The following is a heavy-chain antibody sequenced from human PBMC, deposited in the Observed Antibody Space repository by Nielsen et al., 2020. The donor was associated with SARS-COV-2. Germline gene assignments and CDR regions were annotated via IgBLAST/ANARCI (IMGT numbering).Heavy chain of an antibody. CDR1: GYSFTSYW. J-gene: IGHJ3*02. D-gene: IGHD3-9*01. V-gene: IGHV5-51*01. CDR3: ARQGYDILTGYPLDAFDI. CDR2: IYPGDSDT. Sequence: GESLKISCKGSGYSFTSYWIGWVRQMPGKGLEWMGIIYPGDSDTRYSPSFQGQVTISADKSISTAYLQWSSLKASDTAMYYCARQGYDILTGYPLDAFDIWGQGTMVTVSS.